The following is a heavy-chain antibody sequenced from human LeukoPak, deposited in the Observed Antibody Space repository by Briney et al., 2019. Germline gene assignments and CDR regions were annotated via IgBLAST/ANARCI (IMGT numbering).Heavy chain of an antibody. V-gene: IGHV3-33*01. CDR3: ARETYSSSSSLDY. Sequence: GGSLRLSCAASGFTFSSYGMHWLRQAPGKGLEWVAVIWYDGSNKYYADSVKGRFTISRDNSKNTLYLQMNSLRAEDTAVYYCARETYSSSSSLDYWGQGTLVTVSS. J-gene: IGHJ4*02. CDR1: GFTFSSYG. D-gene: IGHD6-6*01. CDR2: IWYDGSNK.